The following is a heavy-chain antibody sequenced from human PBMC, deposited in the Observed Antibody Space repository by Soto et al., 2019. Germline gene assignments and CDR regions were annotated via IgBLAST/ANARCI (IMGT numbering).Heavy chain of an antibody. V-gene: IGHV4-59*01. J-gene: IGHJ4*02. CDR3: ASHSSHWPFFDF. CDR2: IYYTGLS. D-gene: IGHD6-13*01. CDR1: GGSFSSYY. Sequence: SETLSLTCAVYGGSFSSYYWSWIRQPPGKGLEWIGYIYYTGLSNSNPSLNSRVTMSVDTSKNQFSLKLSSVTAADTAVYYCASHSSHWPFFDFWGQGTLVTVSS.